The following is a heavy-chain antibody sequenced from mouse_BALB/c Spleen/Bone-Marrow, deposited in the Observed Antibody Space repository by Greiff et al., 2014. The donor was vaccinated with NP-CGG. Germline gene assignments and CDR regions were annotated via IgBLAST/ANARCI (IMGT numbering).Heavy chain of an antibody. CDR1: GYTFTNYW. CDR3: AREIYGYDGWYADF. V-gene: IGHV1S41*01. Sequence: DLVKPGASVQMSCKHSGYTFTNYWISWIKQRPGQGLEWLGRIAPGSSSTYYNEMFKVKAPLTVDTSSSTAYIQLSSLSSEDSAVYFCAREIYGYDGWYADFRGAATMVT. D-gene: IGHD2-14*01. CDR2: IAPGSSST. J-gene: IGHJ1*01.